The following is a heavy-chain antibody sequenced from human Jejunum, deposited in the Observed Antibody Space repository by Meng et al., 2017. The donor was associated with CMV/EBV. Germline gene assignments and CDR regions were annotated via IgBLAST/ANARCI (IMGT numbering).Heavy chain of an antibody. CDR1: GFTFSPYH. D-gene: IGHD6-25*01. J-gene: IGHJ4*02. Sequence: CTASGFTFSPYHMSWVRQATGKGLGWVSAITSRSDITFYADSVKGRFTISRDNSKNTLYLQMNSLRAEDTAVYLCAKGSQRVAYFDSWGQGTLVTVSS. CDR2: ITSRSDIT. V-gene: IGHV3-23*01. CDR3: AKGSQRVAYFDS.